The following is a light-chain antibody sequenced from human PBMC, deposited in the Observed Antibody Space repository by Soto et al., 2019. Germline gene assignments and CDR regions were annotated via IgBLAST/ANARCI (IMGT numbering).Light chain of an antibody. CDR2: AAS. Sequence: DNQVKQSPSSLSASIGGIYTITWRASQSISSYLNWYQQKPGKAPKLLIYAASSWQSGVPSRFSGSGSGTDFTLTISSLQPEDSAVYYCQQRNVWPPVTFGQGTRLEIK. V-gene: IGKV1-39*01. J-gene: IGKJ5*01. CDR1: QSISSY. CDR3: QQRNVWPPVT.